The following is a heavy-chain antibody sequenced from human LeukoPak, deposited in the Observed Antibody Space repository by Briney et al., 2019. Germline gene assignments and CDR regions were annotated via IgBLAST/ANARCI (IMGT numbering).Heavy chain of an antibody. D-gene: IGHD3-10*01. Sequence: GGSLRLSCAASGFTFSSYTMNWVRQAPGKGLEWVSSISSGSSYIYYADSVKGRFTISRDNAKNSLYLQMNSLRAEDTAVYYCARDLLYGSGTYYNVYMYFDYWGQGTLVTVSS. CDR2: ISSGSSYI. CDR3: ARDLLYGSGTYYNVYMYFDY. CDR1: GFTFSSYT. V-gene: IGHV3-21*01. J-gene: IGHJ4*02.